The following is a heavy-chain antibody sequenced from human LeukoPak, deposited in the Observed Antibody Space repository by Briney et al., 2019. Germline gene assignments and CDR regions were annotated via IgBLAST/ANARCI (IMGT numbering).Heavy chain of an antibody. CDR3: AREIHCTDGVCRGPYFDY. CDR1: AFTFSIYW. D-gene: IGHD2-8*01. J-gene: IGHJ4*02. CDR2: INSDGSST. Sequence: RTGGSLTLFCAPSAFTFSIYWMQWVRHAPGEGLVCVSCINSDGSSTSYADSVKGRFTISRDNATNTLYLQMNSLRDEDTAVYYCAREIHCTDGVCRGPYFDYWGQGTLVTASA. V-gene: IGHV3-74*01.